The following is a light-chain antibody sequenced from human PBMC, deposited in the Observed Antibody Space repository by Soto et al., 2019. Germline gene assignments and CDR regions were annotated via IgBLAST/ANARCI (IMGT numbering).Light chain of an antibody. J-gene: IGKJ2*01. V-gene: IGKV3-15*01. CDR3: QQYNNWTYP. CDR2: GAS. CDR1: QSVSSN. Sequence: EIVMTQSPATLSVSPGERATLSCRASQSVSSNLAWYQQKPGQAPRLLIYGASTRANGIPARFSGSGSGTEFTLTIRSLQSEDFAVYYCQQYNNWTYPFGQGTKLEIK.